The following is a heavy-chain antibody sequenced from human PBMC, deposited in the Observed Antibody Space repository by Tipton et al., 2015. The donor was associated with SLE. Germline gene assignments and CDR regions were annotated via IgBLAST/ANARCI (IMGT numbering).Heavy chain of an antibody. V-gene: IGHV4-34*01. Sequence: TLSLTCTVSGGSISSHYWSWIRQPPGKGLEWIGEINYSGSTNYNSSLKSRVTISVDTSKNQFSLKVSSVIAADTAVYYCARVGASGSLNWFDPWGQGTLVTVSS. CDR2: INYSGST. CDR3: ARVGASGSLNWFDP. D-gene: IGHD1-26*01. CDR1: GGSISSHY. J-gene: IGHJ5*02.